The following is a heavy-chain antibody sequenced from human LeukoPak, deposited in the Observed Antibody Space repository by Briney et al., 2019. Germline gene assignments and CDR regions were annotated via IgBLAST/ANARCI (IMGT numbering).Heavy chain of an antibody. CDR1: GFTFSNYW. V-gene: IGHV3-7*01. J-gene: IGHJ2*01. CDR3: GGGQGWHFDP. Sequence: GGSLRLSCAASGFTFSNYWMNWVRQAPGKGLEWVANIKQDGSEKYYVDSVKGRFTISRDNAKNSLYLQMNSLRADDTAVYYCGGGQGWHFDPGGLATLIPFSS. CDR2: IKQDGSEK. D-gene: IGHD2-15*01.